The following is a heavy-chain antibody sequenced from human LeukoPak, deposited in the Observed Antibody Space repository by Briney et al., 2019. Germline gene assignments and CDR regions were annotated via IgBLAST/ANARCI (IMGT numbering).Heavy chain of an antibody. J-gene: IGHJ4*02. CDR3: AKIASNYGIHFDY. V-gene: IGHV3-23*01. Sequence: GGSLRLSCAASGFTVSGNYMSWVRQAPGKGLEWVSAISGSGGSTYYADSVKGRFTISRDNSKNTLYLQMNSLRAEDTAVYYCAKIASNYGIHFDYWGQGTLVTVSS. D-gene: IGHD4-11*01. CDR1: GFTVSGNY. CDR2: ISGSGGST.